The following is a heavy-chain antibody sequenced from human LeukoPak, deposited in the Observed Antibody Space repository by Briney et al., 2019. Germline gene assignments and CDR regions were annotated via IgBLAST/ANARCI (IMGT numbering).Heavy chain of an antibody. V-gene: IGHV1-8*01. J-gene: IGHJ6*03. CDR1: GYTFTSYD. Sequence: ASVKVSCKASGYTFTSYDINWVRQATGQGLEWMGWMNPNSGNTGYAQKFQGRVTMTRNTSISTAYMELSGLRSEDTDVYYCAITRPGSYYYYYYMDVWGKGTTVTVSS. CDR2: MNPNSGNT. CDR3: AITRPGSYYYYYYMDV. D-gene: IGHD1-26*01.